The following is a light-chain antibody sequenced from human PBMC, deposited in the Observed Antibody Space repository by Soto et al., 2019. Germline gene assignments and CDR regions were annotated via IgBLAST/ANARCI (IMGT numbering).Light chain of an antibody. V-gene: IGKV3-11*01. CDR3: QQRGVRPRT. J-gene: IGKJ2*01. Sequence: EIVLTQSPAALSLSPGERATLSCRASQSVSNYLAWYQQRPGRAPRLLIYDASHRATGIPARFSGSGSGTDFTLTINSLEPEDFAVYYCQQRGVRPRTFGQGTKLEIK. CDR1: QSVSNY. CDR2: DAS.